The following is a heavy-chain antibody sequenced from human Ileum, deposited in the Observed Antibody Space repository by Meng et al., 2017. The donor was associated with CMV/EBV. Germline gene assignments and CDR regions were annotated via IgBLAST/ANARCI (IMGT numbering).Heavy chain of an antibody. D-gene: IGHD2-2*01. CDR1: GFTFSDYY. J-gene: IGHJ4*02. CDR2: TRNKANNYST. V-gene: IGHV3-72*01. Sequence: SGFTFSDYYMDWVRQAPGKGLEWVGRTRNKANNYSTEYAASVKGRFTISRDDSKDSLYLQMNSLKPEDTAVYYCVASAYCRSRSCDGWGQGTLVTVSS. CDR3: VASAYCRSRSCDG.